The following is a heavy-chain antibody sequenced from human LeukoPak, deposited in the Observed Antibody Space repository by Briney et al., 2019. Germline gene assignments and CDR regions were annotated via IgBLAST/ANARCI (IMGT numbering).Heavy chain of an antibody. CDR3: AKASLMDIVVVPAEFDY. CDR2: ISSSSSTI. D-gene: IGHD2-2*03. V-gene: IGHV3-48*01. J-gene: IGHJ4*02. CDR1: GFTFSSYS. Sequence: GGSLRLSCAASGFTFSSYSMNWVRQAPGKGLGWVSYISSSSSTIYYADSVKGRFTISRDNAKNSLYLQMNSLRAEDTAVYYCAKASLMDIVVVPAEFDYWGQGTLVTVSS.